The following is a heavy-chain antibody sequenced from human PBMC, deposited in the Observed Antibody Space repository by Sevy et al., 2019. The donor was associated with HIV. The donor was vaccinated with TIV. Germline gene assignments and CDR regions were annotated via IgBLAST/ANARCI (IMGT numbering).Heavy chain of an antibody. CDR1: GFTFSSYS. CDR2: ISSSSSYI. D-gene: IGHD5-12*01. V-gene: IGHV3-21*01. CDR3: ARVDIVATGDYYMDV. Sequence: GGSLRLSCAASGFTFSSYSMNWVRQAPGKGLEWVSSISSSSSYIYYADSVKGRFTISRDNAKNSLYLQMNSLRAEDTAVYYCARVDIVATGDYYMDVWGKGTTVTVSS. J-gene: IGHJ6*03.